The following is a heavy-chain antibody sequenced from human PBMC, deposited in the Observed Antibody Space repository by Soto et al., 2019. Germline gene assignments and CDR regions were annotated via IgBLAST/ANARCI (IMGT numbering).Heavy chain of an antibody. V-gene: IGHV4-59*01. D-gene: IGHD5-12*01. CDR2: IYYSGST. CDR3: ARGAGYSGYDPYFDY. J-gene: IGHJ4*02. Sequence: QVQLQESGPGLVKPSETLSLTCTVSGGSISSYYWSWIRQPPGKGLEWIGYIYYSGSTNYNPSLKSRVNISVDTSKNQFSLKLSSVTAADTAVYYCARGAGYSGYDPYFDYWGQGTLVTVSS. CDR1: GGSISSYY.